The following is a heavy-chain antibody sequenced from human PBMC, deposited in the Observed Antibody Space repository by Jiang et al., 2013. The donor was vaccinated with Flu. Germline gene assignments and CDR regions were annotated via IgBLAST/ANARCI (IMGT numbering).Heavy chain of an antibody. D-gene: IGHD6-19*01. Sequence: SFQGQVTISADKSISTAYLQWSSLKASDTAMYYCARRGSGSILDYWGQGTLVTVSS. CDR3: ARRGSGSILDY. V-gene: IGHV5-51*01. J-gene: IGHJ4*02.